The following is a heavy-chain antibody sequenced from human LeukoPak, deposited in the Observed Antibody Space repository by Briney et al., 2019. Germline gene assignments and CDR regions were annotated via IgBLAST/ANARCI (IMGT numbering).Heavy chain of an antibody. CDR1: GGSISSYY. Sequence: SETLSLTCTVSGGSISSYYWSWIRQPPGKGLEWIGYIYYSGSTNYNPSLKSRVTISVDTSKNQFSLKLSSVTAADTAVYYCARQQQVVTPMDYWGQGTLVTVSS. CDR2: IYYSGST. V-gene: IGHV4-59*08. J-gene: IGHJ4*02. CDR3: ARQQQVVTPMDY. D-gene: IGHD6-13*01.